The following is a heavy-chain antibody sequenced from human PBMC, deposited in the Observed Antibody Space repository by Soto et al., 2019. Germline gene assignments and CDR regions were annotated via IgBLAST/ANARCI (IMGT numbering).Heavy chain of an antibody. CDR3: TTSPVGATIFGVVDYYYMDV. J-gene: IGHJ6*03. V-gene: IGHV3-15*01. CDR1: GFTFSNAW. D-gene: IGHD3-3*01. Sequence: GGSLRLSCAASGFTFSNAWMSWVRQAPGKGLEWVGRIKSKTDGGTTDYAAPVKGRFTISRDDSKNTLYLQMNSLKTEDTAVYYCTTSPVGATIFGVVDYYYMDVWGKGTTVTVSS. CDR2: IKSKTDGGTT.